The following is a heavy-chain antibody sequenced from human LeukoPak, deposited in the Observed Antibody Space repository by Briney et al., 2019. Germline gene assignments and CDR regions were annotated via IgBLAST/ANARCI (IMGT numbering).Heavy chain of an antibody. CDR2: ISSSSSTI. CDR3: AREALYDYVWGSYRRNEFDY. V-gene: IGHV3-48*04. CDR1: GSTFSSYS. D-gene: IGHD3-16*02. J-gene: IGHJ4*02. Sequence: GGSLRLSCAASGSTFSSYSMNWVRQAPGKGLEWVSYISSSSSTIYYADSVKGRFTISRDNAKNSLYLQMNSLRAEDTAVYYCAREALYDYVWGSYRRNEFDYWGQGTLVTVSS.